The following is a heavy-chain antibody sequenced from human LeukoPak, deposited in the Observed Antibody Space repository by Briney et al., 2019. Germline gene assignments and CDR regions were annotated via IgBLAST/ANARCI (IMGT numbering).Heavy chain of an antibody. CDR1: GYTFTGYY. J-gene: IGHJ4*02. D-gene: IGHD3-10*01. V-gene: IGHV1-2*02. CDR3: ARDINYYGSGSYYDY. CDR2: INPNSGGT. Sequence: ASVKVSCKASGYTFTGYYMHWVRHAPGQGLGRMGWINPNSGGTNYAQKFQGRGTMTRDTSISTAYMELSRLRSDATVVYYCARDINYYGSGSYYDYWGQGTLVTVSS.